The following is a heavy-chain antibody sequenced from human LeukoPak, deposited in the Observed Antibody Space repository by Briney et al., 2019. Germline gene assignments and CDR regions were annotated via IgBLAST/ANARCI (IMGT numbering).Heavy chain of an antibody. CDR3: ATDPPYYYGSGNWFDP. CDR2: FDPEDGET. Sequence: ASVKVSCKVSGYTLTELSMHWVRQAPGKGLEWMGGFDPEDGETIYAQKFQGRVTMTEDTSTDTAYMELSSLRSEDTAVYYCATDPPYYYGSGNWFDPWGQGTLVTVSS. D-gene: IGHD3-10*01. J-gene: IGHJ5*02. V-gene: IGHV1-24*01. CDR1: GYTLTELS.